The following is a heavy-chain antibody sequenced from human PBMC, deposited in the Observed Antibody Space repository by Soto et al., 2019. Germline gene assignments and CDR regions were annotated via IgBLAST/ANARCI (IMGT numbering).Heavy chain of an antibody. CDR1: GDSISTYY. CDR2: LYYGRSA. J-gene: IGHJ4*02. V-gene: IGHV4-59*01. CDR3: ALLSRAVVRES. Sequence: QVQLQESGPGLVKPSETLSLTCAVSGDSISTYYCMWIRQPPGKGLESIGYLYYGRSANYNPSLKSRLPLSVHPSKNRCSLPVGSMTAGDRAVFYGALLSRAVVRESWAKGTLAPVPS. D-gene: IGHD3-22*01.